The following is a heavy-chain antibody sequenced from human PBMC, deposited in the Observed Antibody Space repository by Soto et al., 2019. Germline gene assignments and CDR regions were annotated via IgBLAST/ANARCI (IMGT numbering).Heavy chain of an antibody. D-gene: IGHD5-18*01. Sequence: QVQLVQSGGELRKPGASVKVSCKTSGYTFTTYGISWVRQAPGQGLEWMGWISTYNGHTNYAQKLQGRVAMTTDTSTSTAYMELRSLRSDDTAVYYCARSRQIQLWPDDYWGQGTLVTVSS. CDR1: GYTFTTYG. V-gene: IGHV1-18*04. CDR2: ISTYNGHT. J-gene: IGHJ4*02. CDR3: ARSRQIQLWPDDY.